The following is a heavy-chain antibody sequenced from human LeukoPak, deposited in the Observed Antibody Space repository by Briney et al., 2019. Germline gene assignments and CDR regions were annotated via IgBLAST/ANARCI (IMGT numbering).Heavy chain of an antibody. J-gene: IGHJ5*02. Sequence: SQTLSLTCGVSGGSISSGGYSWSWIRQPPGKGLEWIGYIYHSGSTYYNPSLKSRVTISVDRSKNQLSLKLSSVTAADTAVYYCARGWREIYGGAFDPWGQGTLVTVSS. CDR3: ARGWREIYGGAFDP. CDR1: GGSISSGGYS. D-gene: IGHD3-16*01. CDR2: IYHSGST. V-gene: IGHV4-30-2*01.